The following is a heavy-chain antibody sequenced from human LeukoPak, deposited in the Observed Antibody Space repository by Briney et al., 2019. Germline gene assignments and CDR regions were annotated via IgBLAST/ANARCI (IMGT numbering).Heavy chain of an antibody. D-gene: IGHD6-19*01. CDR1: GFSFSSYG. CDR2: IRSDGSNK. V-gene: IGHV3-30*02. J-gene: IGHJ4*02. CDR3: ARILDSAWGELGY. Sequence: GGSLRLSCAGSGFSFSSYGMHWVRQAPGKGLGWRAFIRSDGSNKYYADSVKGRFTISRDNSKNTLYLQMNSLRAEDTAVYYCARILDSAWGELGYWGQGTLVTVSS.